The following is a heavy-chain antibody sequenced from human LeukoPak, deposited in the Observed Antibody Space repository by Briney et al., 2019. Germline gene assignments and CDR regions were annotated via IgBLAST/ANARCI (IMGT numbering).Heavy chain of an antibody. CDR3: ASDYTYCGGDCYSGY. CDR2: IKQDGSEN. V-gene: IGHV3-7*01. J-gene: IGHJ4*02. Sequence: GGSLRLSCAASGFTFSSYWMSWVRQAPGKGLEWVANIKQDGSENYYVDSVKGRFTISRDNAKNSLYLQMNSLRAEDTAVYYCASDYTYCGGDCYSGYWGQGTLVTVSS. CDR1: GFTFSSYW. D-gene: IGHD2-21*02.